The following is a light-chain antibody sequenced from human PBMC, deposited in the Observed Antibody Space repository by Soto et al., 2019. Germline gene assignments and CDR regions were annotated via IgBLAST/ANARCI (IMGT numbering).Light chain of an antibody. V-gene: IGKV1-27*01. J-gene: IGKJ1*01. CDR2: AAS. CDR1: QGIRIY. Sequence: DIQMTQSPSSLSASVGDRVTITCRASQGIRIYLAWYQQKPGKVPKLLIYAASTLQSGVPSRFSGSGSGTDFTLTISGLQPEDVATYYCQKYNIAPWTFGQGTKVEIK. CDR3: QKYNIAPWT.